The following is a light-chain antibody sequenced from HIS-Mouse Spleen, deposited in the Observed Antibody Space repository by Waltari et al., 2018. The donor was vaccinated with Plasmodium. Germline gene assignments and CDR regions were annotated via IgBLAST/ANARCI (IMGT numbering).Light chain of an antibody. Sequence: DIVMTQSPATLSVSPGERATLSCRASQSVISNSAWYQQKPGQAPRLLIYGASTRATGIPARFSGSGSGTEFTLTISSLQSEDFAVYYCQQYNNWSFTFGPGTKVDIK. CDR1: QSVISN. J-gene: IGKJ3*01. CDR2: GAS. CDR3: QQYNNWSFT. V-gene: IGKV3-15*01.